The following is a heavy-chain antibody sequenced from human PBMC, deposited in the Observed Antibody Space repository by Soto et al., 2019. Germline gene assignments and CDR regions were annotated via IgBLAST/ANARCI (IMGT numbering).Heavy chain of an antibody. D-gene: IGHD3-9*01. Sequence: SVKVSCKASGGTFSSYTISWVRQAPGQGLEWMGRIIPILGIANYADSVKGRFTTSRDNSKTTLYLQLSSLRSEDTAVYYCAKNRMTGQAHYDFWGQGTPVTVSS. CDR3: AKNRMTGQAHYDF. V-gene: IGHV1-69*02. CDR1: GGTFSSYT. CDR2: IIPILGIA. J-gene: IGHJ4*02.